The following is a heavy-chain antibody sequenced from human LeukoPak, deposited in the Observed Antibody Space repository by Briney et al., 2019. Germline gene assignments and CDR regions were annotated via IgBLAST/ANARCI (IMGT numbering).Heavy chain of an antibody. CDR2: IIPIFGTA. Sequence: ASVKVSCKASGGTFSSYAISWVRQAPGQGLEWMGGIIPIFGTANYAQKFQGRVTITADESTSTAYMELSSLRSEDTAVYYCARVPSRFLEWWNWFDPWGQGTLVTVSS. V-gene: IGHV1-69*13. D-gene: IGHD3-3*01. CDR3: ARVPSRFLEWWNWFDP. CDR1: GGTFSSYA. J-gene: IGHJ5*02.